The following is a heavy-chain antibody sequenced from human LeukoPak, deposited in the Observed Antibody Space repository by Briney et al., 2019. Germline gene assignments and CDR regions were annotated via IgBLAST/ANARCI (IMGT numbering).Heavy chain of an antibody. CDR2: ISYDGSNK. V-gene: IGHV3-30-3*01. CDR3: ARGHHSSALDY. Sequence: GESLRLSCAASGFTFSSYAMHWVRQAPGKGLERVAVISYDGSNKYYADSVKGRFTISRDNSKNTLYLQTNGLRAEDTAVYYCARGHHSSALDYWGQGTLVTVSS. CDR1: GFTFSSYA. J-gene: IGHJ4*02. D-gene: IGHD6-6*01.